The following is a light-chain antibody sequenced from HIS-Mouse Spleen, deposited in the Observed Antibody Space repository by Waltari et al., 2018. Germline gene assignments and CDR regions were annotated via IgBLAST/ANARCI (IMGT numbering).Light chain of an antibody. CDR2: EDS. CDR1: ALPKKY. Sequence: SYELPQPPSVSVSPGQTARITCSGDALPKKYAYWYQQKSGQAPVLVIYEDSKRPSGIPGGFSGSRSGTMATLTISGAQGEDEADYYCYSTDSSGNHRVFGGGTKLTVL. V-gene: IGLV3-10*01. CDR3: YSTDSSGNHRV. J-gene: IGLJ2*01.